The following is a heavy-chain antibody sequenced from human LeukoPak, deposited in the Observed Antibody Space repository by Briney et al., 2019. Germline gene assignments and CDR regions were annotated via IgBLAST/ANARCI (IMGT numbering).Heavy chain of an antibody. CDR1: GFTFSSYG. V-gene: IGHV3-30*02. CDR2: IRYDGSNK. J-gene: IGHJ4*02. CDR3: ASIGYCSSTSCYTLGWVDY. Sequence: GGSLRLSCAASGFTFSSYGMHWVRQAPGKGLEWVAFIRYDGSNKYYADSVKGRFTISRDNAKNSLYLQMNSLRAEDTAVYYCASIGYCSSTSCYTLGWVDYWGQGTLVTVSS. D-gene: IGHD2-2*02.